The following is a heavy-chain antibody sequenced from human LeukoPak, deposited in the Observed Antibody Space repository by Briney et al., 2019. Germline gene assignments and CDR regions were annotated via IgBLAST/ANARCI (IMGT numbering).Heavy chain of an antibody. D-gene: IGHD2-8*01. CDR3: ARRTNYDFDC. CDR2: ISSSGNYI. J-gene: IGHJ4*02. CDR1: GFTFSSYT. Sequence: GGSLRLSCAASGFTFSSYTMNWVRQAPGKGLEWVSSISSSGNYIYYADSLKGRFTISRDNAKNSLFLQINSLRAEDTAIYYCARRTNYDFDCWGQGTLVAASS. V-gene: IGHV3-21*01.